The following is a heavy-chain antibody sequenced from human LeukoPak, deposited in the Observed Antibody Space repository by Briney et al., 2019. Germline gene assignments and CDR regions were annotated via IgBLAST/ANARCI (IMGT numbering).Heavy chain of an antibody. CDR2: IIPIFDTT. CDR1: GGTFSSYA. CDR3: GRGYTAYDLLGPFDY. V-gene: IGHV1-69*13. D-gene: IGHD5-12*01. Sequence: GASVKVSCKASGGTFSSYAINWVRQAPGQGLEWMGGIIPIFDTTNYAQQFQGRVTITADESTSTAFMELSSLRSEDTAVYYCGRGYTAYDLLGPFDYWGQGSLVTVSS. J-gene: IGHJ4*02.